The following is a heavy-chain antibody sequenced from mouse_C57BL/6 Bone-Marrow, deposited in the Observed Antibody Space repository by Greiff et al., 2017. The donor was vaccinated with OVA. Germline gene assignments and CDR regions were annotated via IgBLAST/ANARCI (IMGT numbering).Heavy chain of an antibody. D-gene: IGHD2-3*01. CDR3: ARHGYCAWFAY. Sequence: EVQLVESGGGLVQPGGSLKLSCAASGFTFSDYYMYWVRQTPEKRLEWVAYISNGGGSTYYPDTVKGRFTISRDNAKNTLYLQMSRLKSEDTAMYYCARHGYCAWFAYWGQGTLVTVSA. CDR2: ISNGGGST. V-gene: IGHV5-12*01. J-gene: IGHJ3*01. CDR1: GFTFSDYY.